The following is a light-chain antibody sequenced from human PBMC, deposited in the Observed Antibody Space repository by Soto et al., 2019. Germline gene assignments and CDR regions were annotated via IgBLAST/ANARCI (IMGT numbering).Light chain of an antibody. V-gene: IGKV1-5*01. CDR3: QQCYMGWT. CDR1: ESISNW. J-gene: IGKJ1*01. Sequence: IQMTQSASTLSASGGDRVTITWRASESISNWLAWYQQKPWKAPKLLIYAASSLQSGVPSRFSGSGSGTDFTFSITSLQPEDFGTYYCQQCYMGWTFGQGTKVDI. CDR2: AAS.